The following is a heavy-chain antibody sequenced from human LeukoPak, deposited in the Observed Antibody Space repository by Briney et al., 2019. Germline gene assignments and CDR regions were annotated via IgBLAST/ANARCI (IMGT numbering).Heavy chain of an antibody. CDR2: INPNSGGT. D-gene: IGHD6-6*01. CDR1: GYTFTGYY. V-gene: IGHV1-2*02. J-gene: IGHJ2*01. Sequence: ASVKVSCKASGYTFTGYYMHWVRQAPGQGLEWMGWINPNSGGTNYAQKFQGRVTMTRDTSISTAYMELSRLRSDDTAVYHCARDASALSLGLLWGRGTLVTVSS. CDR3: ARDASALSLGLL.